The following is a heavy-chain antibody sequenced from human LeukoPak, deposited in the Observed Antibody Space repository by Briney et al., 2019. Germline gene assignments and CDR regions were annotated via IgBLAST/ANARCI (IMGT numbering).Heavy chain of an antibody. CDR1: GYTFTGYY. Sequence: ASVKVSCKASGYTFTGYYMHWVRQAPGQRLEWMGWINPNSGGTNYAQKFQGRVTMTRDTSISTAYMELSRLRSDDTAVYYCARDAFDSGSYSGSDYWGQGTLVTVSS. CDR2: INPNSGGT. D-gene: IGHD1-26*01. J-gene: IGHJ4*02. V-gene: IGHV1-2*02. CDR3: ARDAFDSGSYSGSDY.